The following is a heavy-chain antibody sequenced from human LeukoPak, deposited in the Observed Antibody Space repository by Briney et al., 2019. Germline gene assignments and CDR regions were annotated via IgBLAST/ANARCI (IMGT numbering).Heavy chain of an antibody. J-gene: IGHJ4*02. V-gene: IGHV3-53*01. Sequence: PGGSLRLSCAASGFTVSNNYMSWVRQAPGKGLEWVSVIYSGGSTYYADSVKGRFTISRDNSKNTLYLQMNSLRAEDTAVYYCAREGGTCRNAFDYWGQGTLVTVSS. CDR1: GFTVSNNY. D-gene: IGHD2-15*01. CDR2: IYSGGST. CDR3: AREGGTCRNAFDY.